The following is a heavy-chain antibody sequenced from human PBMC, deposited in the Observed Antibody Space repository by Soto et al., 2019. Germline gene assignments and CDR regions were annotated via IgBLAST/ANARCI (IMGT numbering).Heavy chain of an antibody. CDR3: ARVAYGDYQPMFDY. J-gene: IGHJ4*02. V-gene: IGHV4-30-4*01. CDR1: GGSISSDNY. D-gene: IGHD4-17*01. CDR2: IYYSGGT. Sequence: HVQLQESGPGLVKPSQTLSLTCTVSGGSISSDNYWSWIRQPPGKGLEWIGHIYYSGGTFYNPSLKCRVPIAVDTSKNQFSRKLTSVTAADTAVYYCARVAYGDYQPMFDYWCQGTLVAVAS.